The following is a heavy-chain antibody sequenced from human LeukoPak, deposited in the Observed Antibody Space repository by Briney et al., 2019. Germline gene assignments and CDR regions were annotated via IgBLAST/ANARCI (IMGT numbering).Heavy chain of an antibody. J-gene: IGHJ6*03. CDR3: TTDLSYGPYYYYYMDV. V-gene: IGHV3-15*01. CDR2: IKSKTDGGTT. CDR1: GFTFSNAW. D-gene: IGHD5-18*01. Sequence: GGSLRLSCAASGFTFSNAWMSWVRQAPGKGREWVGRIKSKTDGGTTDYAAPVKGRFTISRDDSKNTLYLQMNSLKTEDTAVYYCTTDLSYGPYYYYYMDVWGKGTTVTVSS.